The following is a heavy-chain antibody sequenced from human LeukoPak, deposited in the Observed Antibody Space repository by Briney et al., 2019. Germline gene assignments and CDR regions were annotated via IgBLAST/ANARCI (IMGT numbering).Heavy chain of an antibody. Sequence: PGGSLRLSCAASGFTVSSNYMSWVRQAPGKGLEWVSVIYSGGSTYYADSVKGRFTISRDNSKNTLYLQMNSLRAEDTAVYYCASASSGWYRDALDIWGQGTMVTVSS. CDR1: GFTVSSNY. D-gene: IGHD6-19*01. CDR3: ASASSGWYRDALDI. J-gene: IGHJ3*02. V-gene: IGHV3-53*01. CDR2: IYSGGST.